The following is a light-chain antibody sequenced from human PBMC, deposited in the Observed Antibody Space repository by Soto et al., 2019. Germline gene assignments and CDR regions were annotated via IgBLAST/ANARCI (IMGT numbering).Light chain of an antibody. J-gene: IGKJ1*01. CDR1: QAVRSN. V-gene: IGKV3-15*01. CDR3: QQDNDWPLT. Sequence: EIVMTQSPATLSVSQGERATLSCRASQAVRSNIAWYQQKPGQAPRRYIYGSSTRATGFPARFSGSGSGTEFTLTISSLQSEDFALHFCQQDNDWPLTFGRGTRVEVK. CDR2: GSS.